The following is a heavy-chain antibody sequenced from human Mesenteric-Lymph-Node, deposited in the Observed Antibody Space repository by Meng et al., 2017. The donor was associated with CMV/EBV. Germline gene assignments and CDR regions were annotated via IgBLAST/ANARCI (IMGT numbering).Heavy chain of an antibody. CDR1: GYTFTNYD. CDR2: MSPNGNG. V-gene: IGHV1-8*03. D-gene: IGHD5-24*01. Sequence: ASVKVSCKASGYTFTNYDINWVRQATGQGLEWMGWMSPNGNGGYAQKFQGRVTITRNTSIRTAYMELSSLRSEDTAVYYCARDQGEMATIRFDYWGQGTLVTVSS. J-gene: IGHJ4*02. CDR3: ARDQGEMATIRFDY.